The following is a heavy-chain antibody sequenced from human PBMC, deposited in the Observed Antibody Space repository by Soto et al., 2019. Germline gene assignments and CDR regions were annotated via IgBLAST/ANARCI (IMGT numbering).Heavy chain of an antibody. Sequence: QLQLQESGPGLVRPSETLSLTCTVSGGSIANNNYFWGWVRQPPGKGLEWIGSAAYSGGTYKNPSLKSRVTVSVDTYKNQFSLKLTSVTAADTAVYYCAKVVVGATSHSDFDSWGQGTLVTVSS. J-gene: IGHJ4*02. V-gene: IGHV4-39*01. D-gene: IGHD2-15*01. CDR3: AKVVVGATSHSDFDS. CDR1: GGSIANNNYF. CDR2: AAYSGGT.